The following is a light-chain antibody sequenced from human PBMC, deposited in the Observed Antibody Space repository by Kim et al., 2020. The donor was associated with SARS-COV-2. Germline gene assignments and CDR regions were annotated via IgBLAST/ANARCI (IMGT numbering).Light chain of an antibody. CDR1: QSISTW. J-gene: IGKJ4*01. Sequence: ASVGDRVTITCRASQSISTWLAWYQQKPGKVPKVLIYKASSLQSGVPSRFSGSGSGTEFTLTISSLQPDDFATYYCQQYNSFALTFGGGTKVDIK. V-gene: IGKV1-5*03. CDR3: QQYNSFALT. CDR2: KAS.